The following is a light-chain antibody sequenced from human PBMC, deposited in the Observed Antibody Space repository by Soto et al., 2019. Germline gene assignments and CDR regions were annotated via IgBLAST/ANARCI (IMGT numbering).Light chain of an antibody. V-gene: IGKV3-20*01. CDR2: GAS. CDR3: QHYGRSAYT. CDR1: QSVSSNY. Sequence: EIVLTQSPGTLSLSPGEGATLSSRASQSVSSNYLAWYQQKPGQAPRLLIYGASSRATGIPDRFSGSGSGTDFTLTISRLEPEDFAVYYCQHYGRSAYTFGQGTTLEIK. J-gene: IGKJ2*01.